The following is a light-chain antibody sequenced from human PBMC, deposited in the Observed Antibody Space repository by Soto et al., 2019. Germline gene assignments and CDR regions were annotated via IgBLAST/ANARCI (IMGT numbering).Light chain of an antibody. CDR3: SSYAGSSIPVA. J-gene: IGLJ2*01. V-gene: IGLV2-8*01. CDR2: DVT. Sequence: QSALTQPPSASGSPGQSVTISCTGASSDVGGYNIVSWYQHHPGKAPRLMIYDVTQRPSGVPDRFSASKSGNTASLTVSGLQVDDEAYYYCSSYAGSSIPVAFGGGTKLTVL. CDR1: SSDVGGYNI.